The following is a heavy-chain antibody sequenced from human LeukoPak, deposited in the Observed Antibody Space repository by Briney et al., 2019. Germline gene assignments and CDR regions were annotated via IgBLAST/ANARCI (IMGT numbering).Heavy chain of an antibody. J-gene: IGHJ5*02. V-gene: IGHV4-4*07. D-gene: IGHD6-19*01. CDR1: GGSISSYY. Sequence: SETLSLTCTVSGGSISSYYWSWLRQPAGKGLEWIGRIYTSGSTNYNPSLKSRVTMSVDTSKNQFSLKLSSVTAADTAVYYCARDKYSSGWYVGAINWFDPWGQGTLVTVSS. CDR2: IYTSGST. CDR3: ARDKYSSGWYVGAINWFDP.